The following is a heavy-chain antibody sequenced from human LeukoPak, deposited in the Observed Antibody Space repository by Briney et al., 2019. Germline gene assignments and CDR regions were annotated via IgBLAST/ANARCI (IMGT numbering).Heavy chain of an antibody. D-gene: IGHD4-17*01. V-gene: IGHV3-30*02. CDR2: IRYDGSNK. Sequence: PGGSLRLSCAASGFTFSTYGMHWVRQAPGKGLEWVAFIRYDGSNKFYADSVKGRFTISRDNSNNTLYLQMNSLRAEDTAVYYCARLTTVTTYYDYWGQGTLVTVSS. CDR1: GFTFSTYG. CDR3: ARLTTVTTYYDY. J-gene: IGHJ4*02.